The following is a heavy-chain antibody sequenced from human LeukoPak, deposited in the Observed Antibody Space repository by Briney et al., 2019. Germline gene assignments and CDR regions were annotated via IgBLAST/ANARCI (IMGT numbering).Heavy chain of an antibody. J-gene: IGHJ5*02. V-gene: IGHV1-69*13. CDR3: ARLWEYSSPRFDP. D-gene: IGHD6-6*01. CDR1: GGTFSSYA. CDR2: IIPIFGAA. Sequence: SVKVSCKASGGTFSSYAISWVRQAPGQGLEWMGGIIPIFGAANYAQKFQGRVTITADESTSTAYMELSSLRSEDTAVYYCARLWEYSSPRFDPWGQGTLVTVSS.